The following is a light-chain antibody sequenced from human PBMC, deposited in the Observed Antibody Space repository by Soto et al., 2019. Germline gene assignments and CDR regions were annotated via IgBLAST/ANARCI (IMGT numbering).Light chain of an antibody. CDR2: AAS. J-gene: IGKJ1*01. CDR3: QQYYSYLWT. Sequence: AIRMTQSPSSFSASTGDRVTITCRASQGISSYLAWYQQKPGKAPKLLIYAASTLQSGVPSRFSGSGSGTDFTLTTSCLQSEDFATYYCQQYYSYLWTFGQGTKVEIK. CDR1: QGISSY. V-gene: IGKV1-8*01.